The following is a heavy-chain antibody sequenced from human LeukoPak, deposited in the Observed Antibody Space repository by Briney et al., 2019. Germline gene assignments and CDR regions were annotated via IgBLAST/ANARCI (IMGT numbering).Heavy chain of an antibody. V-gene: IGHV4-59*01. D-gene: IGHD5-12*01. CDR3: ASGYSGYALDAFDI. CDR1: GGSISSYY. CDR2: IYYSGST. Sequence: KPSETLSLTCTVSGGSISSYYWSWIRQPPGKGLEWIGYIYYSGSTNYNPSLKRRVTISVDTSKSQFSLKLSSVTAADTAVYYCASGYSGYALDAFDIWGQGTMVTVSS. J-gene: IGHJ3*02.